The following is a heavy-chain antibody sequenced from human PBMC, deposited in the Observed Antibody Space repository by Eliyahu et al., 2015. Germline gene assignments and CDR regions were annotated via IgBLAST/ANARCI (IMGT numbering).Heavy chain of an antibody. D-gene: IGHD3-10*01. V-gene: IGHV1-69*05. CDR1: GGTFSSYA. CDR3: ASEVSGGSGSYYYRYYGMDV. CDR2: GXPXXGTA. Sequence: QVQLVQSGAEVKKPGSSVKXSCKXSGGTFSSYAXSWVRQAPGQGLEWMGGGXPXXGTANYAXKFQGRVTITTDESTSTAYMELSSLRSEDTAVYYCASEVSGGSGSYYYRYYGMDVWGQGTTVTVSS. J-gene: IGHJ6*02.